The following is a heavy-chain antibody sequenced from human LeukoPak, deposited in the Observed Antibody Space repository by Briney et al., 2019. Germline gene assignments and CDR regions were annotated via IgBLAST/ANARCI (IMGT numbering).Heavy chain of an antibody. V-gene: IGHV4-34*01. CDR1: GGSFSGYY. CDR3: ARGRRGNWFDP. CDR2: INHSGST. J-gene: IGHJ5*02. Sequence: PSETLSLTCAAYGGSFSGYYWSWIRQPPGKGLEWIGEINHSGSTNYNPSLKSRVTISVDTSKNQFSLKLSSVTAADTAVYYCARGRRGNWFDPWGQGTLVTVSS.